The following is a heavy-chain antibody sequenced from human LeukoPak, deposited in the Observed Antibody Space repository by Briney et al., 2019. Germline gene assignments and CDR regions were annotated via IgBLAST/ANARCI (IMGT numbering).Heavy chain of an antibody. CDR1: GFTFNTYV. CDR2: ISGSGGST. Sequence: GGSLRLSCAASGFTFNTYVMSWVRQAPGKGLEWVSAISGSGGSTYYADSVKGRFTISRDNSKNTLYLQMNSLRAEDTAVYYCAKLRRVGATRDAFDIWGQGTMVTVSS. J-gene: IGHJ3*02. D-gene: IGHD1-26*01. CDR3: AKLRRVGATRDAFDI. V-gene: IGHV3-23*01.